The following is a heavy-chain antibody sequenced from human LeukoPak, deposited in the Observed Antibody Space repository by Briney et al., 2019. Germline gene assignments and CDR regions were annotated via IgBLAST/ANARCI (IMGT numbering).Heavy chain of an antibody. Sequence: GGSLRLSCAASGLTFSSYGMHWVRQAPGKGLEWVAFIRYDGSNKYYADSVKGRFTISRDNSKNTLYLQMNSLRAEDTAVYYCAKDMSLVIRRDYWGQGTLVTVSS. J-gene: IGHJ4*02. D-gene: IGHD3-9*01. CDR2: IRYDGSNK. V-gene: IGHV3-30*02. CDR1: GLTFSSYG. CDR3: AKDMSLVIRRDY.